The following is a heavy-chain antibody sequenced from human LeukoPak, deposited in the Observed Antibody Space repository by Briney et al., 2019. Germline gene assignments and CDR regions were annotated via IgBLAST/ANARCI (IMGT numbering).Heavy chain of an antibody. V-gene: IGHV3-21*01. D-gene: IGHD2-2*01. J-gene: IGHJ3*02. CDR1: GFTFSSYS. CDR3: ASLDCSSTSCYGDDAFDI. CDR2: ISSSSSYI. Sequence: GSLRLSCAASGFTFSSYSMNWVRQAPGKGLEWVSSISSSSSYIYYADSVKGRFTISRDNAKNSLYLQMNSLRAEDTAVYYCASLDCSSTSCYGDDAFDIWGQGTMVTVSS.